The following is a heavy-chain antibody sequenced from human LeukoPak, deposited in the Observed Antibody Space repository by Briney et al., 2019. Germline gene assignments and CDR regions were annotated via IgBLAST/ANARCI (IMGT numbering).Heavy chain of an antibody. CDR2: ISWDGGST. D-gene: IGHD1-26*01. J-gene: IGHJ4*02. Sequence: PGGSLRLSCAASGFTFDDYTMHWVRQAPGKGLEWVSLISWDGGSTYYADSVKGRFTISRDNSKNSLYLQMNSLRTEDTALYYCAKDASPGEDEMYYFDYWGQGTLVTVSS. V-gene: IGHV3-43*01. CDR3: AKDASPGEDEMYYFDY. CDR1: GFTFDDYT.